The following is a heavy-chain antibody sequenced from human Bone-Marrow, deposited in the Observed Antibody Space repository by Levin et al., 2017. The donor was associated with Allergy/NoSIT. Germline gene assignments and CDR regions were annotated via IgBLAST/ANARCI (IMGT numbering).Heavy chain of an antibody. V-gene: IGHV3-15*01. CDR2: ILSKTGGGTV. Sequence: GGSLRLSCAASGFTFTYAYLTWVRQAPGKGLEWVGRILSKTGGGTVDYATPVKGRFTISRDDSKDTLFLQMNSLKTEDTAVYYCARMTSASTIDYWGQGTLVTVSS. CDR1: GFTFTYAY. D-gene: IGHD4-17*01. J-gene: IGHJ4*02. CDR3: ARMTSASTIDY.